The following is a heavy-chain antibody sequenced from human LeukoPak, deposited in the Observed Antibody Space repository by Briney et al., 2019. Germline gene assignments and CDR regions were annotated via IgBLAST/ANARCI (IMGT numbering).Heavy chain of an antibody. Sequence: GESLKISCKGSGYRFANYWIGWVRQMPGKGLEWMGIIYPDDSDTRYSPSFQGQVTISADKSISTAYLQWSGLRASDTAMYYCAIGGDSTTSCYRCFNYWGQGTLVTVSS. J-gene: IGHJ4*02. V-gene: IGHV5-51*01. CDR2: IYPDDSDT. D-gene: IGHD2-2*02. CDR1: GYRFANYW. CDR3: AIGGDSTTSCYRCFNY.